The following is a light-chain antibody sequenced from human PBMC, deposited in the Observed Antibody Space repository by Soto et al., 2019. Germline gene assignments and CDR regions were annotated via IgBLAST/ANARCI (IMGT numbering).Light chain of an antibody. CDR3: SSYTSSSTWV. CDR1: SSDVGVYNY. J-gene: IGLJ3*02. Sequence: QSALTQPASVSGSPGQSITISCTGTSSDVGVYNYVSWYQQHPGKAPRLMIYEVNNRPSGVSNRFSGSKSGNTASLTISGRQAEYEADYYCSSYTSSSTWVFGGGTKLTVL. CDR2: EVN. V-gene: IGLV2-14*01.